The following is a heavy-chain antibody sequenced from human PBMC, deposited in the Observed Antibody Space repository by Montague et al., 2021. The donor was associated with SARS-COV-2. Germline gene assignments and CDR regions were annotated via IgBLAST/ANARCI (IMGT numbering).Heavy chain of an antibody. V-gene: IGHV3-23*01. J-gene: IGHJ4*02. CDR2: ISDGGTST. CDR1: GFTFDSHA. Sequence: SLRLSFSGSGFTFDSHAMSWVRQAPGKGLEWVAGISDGGTSTYYADSVKGRLIISRDNSKSTLYLQIHSLRAEDTAVYYCAKDLETSGWYTFFFDSWGQGTLVTVSS. CDR3: AKDLETSGWYTFFFDS. D-gene: IGHD6-19*01.